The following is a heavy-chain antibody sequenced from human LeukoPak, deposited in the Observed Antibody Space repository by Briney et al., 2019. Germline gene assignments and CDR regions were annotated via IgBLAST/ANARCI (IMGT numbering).Heavy chain of an antibody. CDR2: ISGSGGST. J-gene: IGHJ4*02. V-gene: IGHV3-23*01. CDR1: GFTFSSYA. CDR3: AKDRGWYSSSFSYFDH. Sequence: HSGGSLRLSCAAPGFTFSSYAMSWVRQAPGKGLEWVSAISGSGGSTYYADSVKGRFTISRDNSKNTVYLQMNSLRAEDTAVYYCAKDRGWYSSSFSYFDHWGQGSLVAVSS. D-gene: IGHD6-6*01.